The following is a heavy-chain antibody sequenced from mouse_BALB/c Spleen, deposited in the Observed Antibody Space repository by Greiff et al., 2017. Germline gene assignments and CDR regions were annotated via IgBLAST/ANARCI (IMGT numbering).Heavy chain of an antibody. J-gene: IGHJ3*01. D-gene: IGHD2-4*01. CDR3: ARGPIYYDYDRAWFAY. V-gene: IGHV5-9-4*01. CDR2: ISSGGSYT. CDR1: GFTFSSYA. Sequence: EVKLVESGGGLVKPGGSLKLSCAASGFTFSSYAMSWVRQSPEKRLEWVAEISSGGSYTYYPDTVTGRFTISRDNAKNTLYLEMSSLRSEDTAMYYCARGPIYYDYDRAWFAYWGQGTLVTVSA.